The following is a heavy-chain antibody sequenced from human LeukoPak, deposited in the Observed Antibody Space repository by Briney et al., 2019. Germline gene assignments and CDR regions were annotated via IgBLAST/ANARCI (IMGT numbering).Heavy chain of an antibody. D-gene: IGHD6-13*01. Sequence: NTSETLSLTCTVSGVSMSPYHWGWIRQPPGKGLEWTGYIYYSGSTNYNPSLKSRVTISVDTSKNQFSLKLSSVTAADTAVYYCARHIAGIRYYFDYWGQGTLVTVSS. CDR2: IYYSGST. CDR3: ARHIAGIRYYFDY. CDR1: GVSMSPYH. J-gene: IGHJ4*02. V-gene: IGHV4-59*08.